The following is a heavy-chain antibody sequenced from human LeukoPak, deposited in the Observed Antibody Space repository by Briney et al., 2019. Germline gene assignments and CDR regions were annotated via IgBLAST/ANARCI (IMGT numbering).Heavy chain of an antibody. CDR1: GGSISSYY. CDR3: AKGGGSFDY. Sequence: SETLSLTCTVSGGSISSYYWNWVRQPPGKGLEWIGYIYYSVTTSYNPSLKSRVTISVDTSKNQFSLKLSSVTAADTAVYYCAKGGGSFDYWGQGTLVTVSS. V-gene: IGHV4-59*01. CDR2: IYYSVTT. D-gene: IGHD2-15*01. J-gene: IGHJ4*02.